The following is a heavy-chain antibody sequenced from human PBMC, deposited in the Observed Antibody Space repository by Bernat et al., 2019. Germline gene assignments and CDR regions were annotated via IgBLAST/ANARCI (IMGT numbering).Heavy chain of an antibody. CDR3: ARDGSNWNDVVGDLDY. CDR2: IYYSGST. J-gene: IGHJ4*02. V-gene: IGHV4-31*03. Sequence: QVQLQESGPGLVKPSQTLSLTCTVSGGSISSGGYYWSWIRQHPGKGLEWIGYIYYSGSTYYNPSLKSRVTISVDTSKNQFSLKLSSVTAADTAVYYCARDGSNWNDVVGDLDYWGQGTLVTVSS. CDR1: GGSISSGGYY. D-gene: IGHD1-1*01.